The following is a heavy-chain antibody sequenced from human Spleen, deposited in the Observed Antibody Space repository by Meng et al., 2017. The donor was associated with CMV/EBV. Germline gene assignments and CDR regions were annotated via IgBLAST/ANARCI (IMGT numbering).Heavy chain of an antibody. CDR2: IYYSGST. V-gene: IGHV4-39*01. Sequence: SETLSLTCTVSGGSISSSTYYWGWIRQPPGKGLEWIGTIYYSGSTYYNPSLKSRVTISVDTSKNKFSLKLSSVTAADTAVYYCARGMMAPVRFAYYYYGMDVWGQGTTVTVSS. CDR3: ARGMMAPVRFAYYYYGMDV. J-gene: IGHJ6*02. CDR1: GGSISSSTYY. D-gene: IGHD5-24*01.